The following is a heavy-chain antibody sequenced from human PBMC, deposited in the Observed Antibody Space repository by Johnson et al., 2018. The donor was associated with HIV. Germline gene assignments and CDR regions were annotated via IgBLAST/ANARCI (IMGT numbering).Heavy chain of an antibody. V-gene: IGHV3-7*01. CDR3: ARAPSMGSDAFDI. Sequence: VQLVESGGGLVQPGGSLRLSCAASGFTFSSYWMSWVRQAPGKGLEWVANIKQDGSEKYYVDSVKGRFTISRDNAKNSLYLQMNSLRAEDTAVYYCARAPSMGSDAFDIWGQGTMVTVS. CDR1: GFTFSSYW. CDR2: IKQDGSEK. D-gene: IGHD3-16*01. J-gene: IGHJ3*02.